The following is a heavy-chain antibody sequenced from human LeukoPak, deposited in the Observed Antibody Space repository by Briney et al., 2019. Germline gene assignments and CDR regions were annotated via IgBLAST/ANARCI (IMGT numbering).Heavy chain of an antibody. J-gene: IGHJ4*02. V-gene: IGHV3-7*01. CDR3: ARDRYDRSGYYDY. D-gene: IGHD3-22*01. CDR2: IKQDGSEK. CDR1: GFTFSSYW. Sequence: GGSLRLSCAASGFTFSSYWMSWVRQAPGKGLEWVANIKQDGSEKYYVDSVKGRFTISRDNAKNSLYLQMNSLRAEDTAVYYCARDRYDRSGYYDYWGQGTLVTVSS.